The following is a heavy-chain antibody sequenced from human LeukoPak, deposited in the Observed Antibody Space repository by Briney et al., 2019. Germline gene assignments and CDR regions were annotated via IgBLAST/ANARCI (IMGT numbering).Heavy chain of an antibody. CDR2: ISYDGSNK. D-gene: IGHD5-12*01. CDR1: GFTFSSYA. Sequence: GRSLRLSCAASGFTFSSYAMHWVRQAPGKGLEWVAVISYDGSNKYYADSVEGRFTISRDNSKNTLYLQMNSLRAEDTAVYYCARDPGGYDPVGSYGMDVWGKGTTVTVSS. J-gene: IGHJ6*04. V-gene: IGHV3-30*04. CDR3: ARDPGGYDPVGSYGMDV.